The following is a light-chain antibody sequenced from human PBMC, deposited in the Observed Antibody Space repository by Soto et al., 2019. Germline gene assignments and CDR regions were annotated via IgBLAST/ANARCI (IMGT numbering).Light chain of an antibody. CDR1: QSINTY. Sequence: DIQMTQSPSFLSASVGDRVTISCRASQSINTYLNWYQHKPGKAPKLLIYGTSDLQSGVPSRFSGGGPGTDFTLTISSLQPEDFTTYYCQQSFSTLQITFGQGTRLEFK. J-gene: IGKJ5*01. V-gene: IGKV1-39*01. CDR2: GTS. CDR3: QQSFSTLQIT.